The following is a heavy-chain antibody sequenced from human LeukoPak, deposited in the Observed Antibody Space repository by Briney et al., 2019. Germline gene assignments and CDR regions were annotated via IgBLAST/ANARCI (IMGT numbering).Heavy chain of an antibody. J-gene: IGHJ3*01. CDR2: ISTRDTFI. V-gene: IGHV3-21*01. CDR3: ARWKPRSDALDV. D-gene: IGHD1-1*01. Sequence: GGSLRLSCEASGFTFTTYSMTWVRQTPWEGLEWVLSISTRDTFINYADSVKGRFTISRDNAKNSLFLQMTSLRAEDTAMYYCARWKPRSDALDVWGKGTMVMVSS. CDR1: GFTFTTYS.